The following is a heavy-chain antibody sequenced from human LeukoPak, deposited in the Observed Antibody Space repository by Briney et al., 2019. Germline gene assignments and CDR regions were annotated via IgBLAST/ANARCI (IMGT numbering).Heavy chain of an antibody. Sequence: GGSLRLPCAASGFTFSSYSMNWVRQAPGKGLEWVSSISSSSYIYYADSVKGRFTISRDNAKNSLYLQMNSLRAEDTAVYYCAAHRSGDLFDYWGQGTLVTVSS. V-gene: IGHV3-21*01. CDR1: GFTFSSYS. J-gene: IGHJ4*02. CDR3: AAHRSGDLFDY. CDR2: ISSSSYI. D-gene: IGHD2-21*02.